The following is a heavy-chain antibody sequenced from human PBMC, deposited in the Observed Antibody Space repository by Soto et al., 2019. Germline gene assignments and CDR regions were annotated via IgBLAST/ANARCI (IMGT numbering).Heavy chain of an antibody. Sequence: QVQLVESGGGVVQPGRSLRLSCAASGFTFSSYGMHWVRQAPGKGLEWVAVIWYDGSNKYYADSVKGRFTISRDNSKNTLYLQMNSQRAEEPVVYYWARDDGVANYAIARRECYYYGMDVWGQGTTVTVSS. CDR3: ARDDGVANYAIARRECYYYGMDV. D-gene: IGHD1-7*01. CDR2: IWYDGSNK. CDR1: GFTFSSYG. J-gene: IGHJ6*02. V-gene: IGHV3-33*01.